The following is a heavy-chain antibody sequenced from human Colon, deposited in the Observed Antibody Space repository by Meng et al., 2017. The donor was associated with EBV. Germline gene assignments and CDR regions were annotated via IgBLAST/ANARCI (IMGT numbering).Heavy chain of an antibody. J-gene: IGHJ4*02. V-gene: IGHV4-30-4*01. CDR1: GGSMSSGNYY. D-gene: IGHD2-21*01. CDR3: ASFDHIPRRNYFDY. Sequence: GPVRESGSGLAEPSQTLSLTCTGSGGSMSSGNYYWSWIRQPPGKGLEWIGYIHHSGSAYYNPSLKSRVSISVDTSKNQFSLNLNSMTAADTAVYYCASFDHIPRRNYFDYWGQGTLVTVSS. CDR2: IHHSGSA.